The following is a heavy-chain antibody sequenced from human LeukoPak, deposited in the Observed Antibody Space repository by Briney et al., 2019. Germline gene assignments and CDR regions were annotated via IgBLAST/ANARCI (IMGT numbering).Heavy chain of an antibody. CDR1: GFTFRSYG. CDR3: AKRRYNWNDSLIDY. Sequence: GGSLRLSCAASGFTFRSYGMHWVRQAPGKGLEWVAFIRYDGSNKYYADSVKGRFTISRDNSKNTLYLQVNSLRAEDTAIYYCAKRRYNWNDSLIDYWGQGTLVTVSS. V-gene: IGHV3-30*02. J-gene: IGHJ4*02. CDR2: IRYDGSNK. D-gene: IGHD1-1*01.